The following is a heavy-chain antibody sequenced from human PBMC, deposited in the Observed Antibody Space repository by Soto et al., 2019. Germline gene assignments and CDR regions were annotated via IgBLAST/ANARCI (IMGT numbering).Heavy chain of an antibody. D-gene: IGHD6-13*01. J-gene: IGHJ4*02. CDR2: INPSGGST. CDR1: GYTFTSYY. V-gene: IGHV1-46*01. Sequence: RASVKVSCKASGYTFTSYYMHWVRQAPGQGLEWMGIINPSGGSTSYAQKFQGRVTMTRDTSTSTVYMEPSSLRSEDTAVYYCARDHGSWYIDYWGQGTLVTVSS. CDR3: ARDHGSWYIDY.